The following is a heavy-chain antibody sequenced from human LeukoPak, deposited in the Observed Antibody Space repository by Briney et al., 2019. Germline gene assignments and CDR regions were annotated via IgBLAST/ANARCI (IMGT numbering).Heavy chain of an antibody. Sequence: PGESLKISCKGSGYSFSTYWIGWVRQMPGEGLEWMGIIYPGDSDTRYSPSFQGQVTISADKSISTAYLQWSSLKASDTAMYYCARGIVVVPAAISQWYFDLWGRGTLVTVSS. J-gene: IGHJ2*01. CDR2: IYPGDSDT. D-gene: IGHD2-2*01. CDR3: ARGIVVVPAAISQWYFDL. V-gene: IGHV5-51*01. CDR1: GYSFSTYW.